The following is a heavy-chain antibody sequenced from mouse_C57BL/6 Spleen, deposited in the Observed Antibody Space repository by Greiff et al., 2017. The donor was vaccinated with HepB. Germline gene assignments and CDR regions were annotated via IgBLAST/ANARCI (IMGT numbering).Heavy chain of an antibody. D-gene: IGHD2-1*01. CDR1: GYAFSSSW. CDR2: IYPGDGDT. V-gene: IGHV1-82*01. Sequence: VQLQQSGPELVKPGASVKISCKASGYAFSSSWMNWVKQSPGKGLEWIGRIYPGDGDTNYNGKFKGKATLTADKSSSTAYMQLSSLTSEDSAVYFCARSGGNSYFDYWGQGTTLTVSS. J-gene: IGHJ2*01. CDR3: ARSGGNSYFDY.